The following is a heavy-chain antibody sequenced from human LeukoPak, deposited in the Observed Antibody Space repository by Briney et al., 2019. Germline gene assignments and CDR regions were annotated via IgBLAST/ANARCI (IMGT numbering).Heavy chain of an antibody. D-gene: IGHD2-8*01. J-gene: IGHJ4*02. CDR3: ARGGYCTNGVCYKGYYFDC. V-gene: IGHV6-1*01. CDR2: TYYRSKWYN. Sequence: SQTLSLTCAISGDSVSSNSAAWNWIRQSPSRGLEWLGRTYYRSKWYNDYAVSVKSRITINPDTSKNQFSLQLNSVTPEDTAVYYCARGGYCTNGVCYKGYYFDCWGQGTLVTVSS. CDR1: GDSVSSNSAA.